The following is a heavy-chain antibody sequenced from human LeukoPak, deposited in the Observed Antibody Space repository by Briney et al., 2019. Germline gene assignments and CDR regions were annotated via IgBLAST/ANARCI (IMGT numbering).Heavy chain of an antibody. Sequence: PGGSLRLSCAASGFTFSSYAMSWVRQAPGKRLEWVSAISGSGGSTYYADSVKGRFTISRDNSKNTLYLQMNSLRAEDTAVYYCASGVRGYFDYWGQGTLVTVSS. D-gene: IGHD1-26*01. CDR3: ASGVRGYFDY. V-gene: IGHV3-23*01. J-gene: IGHJ4*02. CDR2: ISGSGGST. CDR1: GFTFSSYA.